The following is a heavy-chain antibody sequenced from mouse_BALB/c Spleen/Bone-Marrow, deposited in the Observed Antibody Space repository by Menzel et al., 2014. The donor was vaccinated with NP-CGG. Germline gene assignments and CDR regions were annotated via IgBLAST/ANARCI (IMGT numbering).Heavy chain of an antibody. J-gene: IGHJ1*01. CDR3: AKSYGDGGWYVDV. Sequence: VQLQQSGPELVKPGASLKMSCRASGYTFTSYYIHWVKQRPGQGLEWIGWIYPGDGSTKYNEKFKGKTTLTADKSSSTAYMLLSSLTSEDSAIYFCAKSYGDGGWYVDVWGAGTTVAVSS. CDR2: IYPGDGST. V-gene: IGHV1S56*01. CDR1: GYTFTSYY. D-gene: IGHD2-13*01.